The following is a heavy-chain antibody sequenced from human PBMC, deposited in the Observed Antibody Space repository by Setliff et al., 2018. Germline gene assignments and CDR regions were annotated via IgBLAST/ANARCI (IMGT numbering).Heavy chain of an antibody. Sequence: ASVKVSCKASGYTFTSHYMHWVRQAPGLGLEWMGTINPSSGRTSYAQKFQGRVAMTGDTSTSTVYMDMSSLRSEDTAVYYCARDVFPYHYEGAFDIWGQGTMVTVSS. CDR2: INPSSGRT. CDR1: GYTFTSHY. D-gene: IGHD3-22*01. J-gene: IGHJ3*02. CDR3: ARDVFPYHYEGAFDI. V-gene: IGHV1-46*01.